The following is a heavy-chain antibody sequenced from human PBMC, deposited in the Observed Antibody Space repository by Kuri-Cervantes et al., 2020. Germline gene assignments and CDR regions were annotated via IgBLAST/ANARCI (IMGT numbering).Heavy chain of an antibody. V-gene: IGHV4-4*07. J-gene: IGHJ4*02. D-gene: IGHD3-22*01. Sequence: GSLRLSCTVSGGSISSYYWSWIRQPAGKGLEWIGRIYTSGSTNYNPSLKSRVTISVDTSKNQFSLKLSSVTAADTAMYYCAREVLNYSHNSAYLGYWGQGTLVTVSS. CDR3: AREVLNYSHNSAYLGY. CDR2: IYTSGST. CDR1: GGSISSYY.